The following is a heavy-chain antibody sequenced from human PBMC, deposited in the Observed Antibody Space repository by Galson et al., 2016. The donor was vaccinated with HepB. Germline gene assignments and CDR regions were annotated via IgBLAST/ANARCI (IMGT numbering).Heavy chain of an antibody. D-gene: IGHD2-15*01. CDR1: GFTFSTRA. V-gene: IGHV3-23*01. Sequence: SLRLSCAASGFTFSTRAMNWVRQAPGTGLQWVSGVGGGGDYTYYADSVRGRFTISRDNSKNTMYLQMNSLRAEDTAVYYCAKAKDINAGSFDYWGQGTLVTVSS. J-gene: IGHJ4*02. CDR3: AKAKDINAGSFDY. CDR2: VGGGGDYT.